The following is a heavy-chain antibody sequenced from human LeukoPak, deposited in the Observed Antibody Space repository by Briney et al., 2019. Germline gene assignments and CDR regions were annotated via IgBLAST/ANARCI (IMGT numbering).Heavy chain of an antibody. CDR2: IVVGSGNT. CDR3: AALVYVDTAMFDY. D-gene: IGHD5-18*01. J-gene: IGHJ4*02. CDR1: GVTFTSSA. V-gene: IGHV1-58*02. Sequence: GTSVKVSCKASGVTFTSSAMQWVRQARGQRLEWIGWIVVGSGNTNYAQKFQERVTITRDMSTSTAYMELSSLRSEDTAVYYCAALVYVDTAMFDYWGQGTLVTVSS.